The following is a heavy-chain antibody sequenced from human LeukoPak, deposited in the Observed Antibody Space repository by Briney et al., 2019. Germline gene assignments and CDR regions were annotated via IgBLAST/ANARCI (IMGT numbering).Heavy chain of an antibody. CDR3: ASGDGLSSWFDP. J-gene: IGHJ5*02. V-gene: IGHV1-69*05. Sequence: SVKVSCKASGGTFSSYAISWVRQAPGQGLEWMGGIIPIFGTANYAQKFQGRVTITTDESTSRAYMELSSLRSEDTAVYYCASGDGLSSWFDPWGQGTLVTVSS. CDR2: IIPIFGTA. D-gene: IGHD5-24*01. CDR1: GGTFSSYA.